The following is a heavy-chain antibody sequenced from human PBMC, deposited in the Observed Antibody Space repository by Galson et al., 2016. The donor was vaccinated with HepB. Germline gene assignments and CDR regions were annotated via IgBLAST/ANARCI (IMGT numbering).Heavy chain of an antibody. CDR2: ISSRGETI. CDR3: ARAGLDFGLVHFY. J-gene: IGHJ1*01. CDR1: GFTFSDYY. V-gene: IGHV3-11*01. Sequence: SLRLSCAASGFTFSDYYMSWIRQAPGKGLEWVSYISSRGETIYYTDSVKGRFTISRDNAKNSLYLQLYSLRAEDTAVYYCARAGLDFGLVHFYWGQGALVTVSS. D-gene: IGHD3/OR15-3a*01.